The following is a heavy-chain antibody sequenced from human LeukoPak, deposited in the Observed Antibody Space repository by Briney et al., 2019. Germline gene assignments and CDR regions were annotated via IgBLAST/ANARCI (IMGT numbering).Heavy chain of an antibody. J-gene: IGHJ4*02. Sequence: GGSLRLSCAASGFTFSSFGMHWVRQAPGKGLQWVTFIRYDGSNEYYADSVKGRFTISRDNSKNTLYLQMNSLRAEDTAVYYCAKMHGSGSYLGPFDYWGQGTLVTVSS. V-gene: IGHV3-30*02. CDR2: IRYDGSNE. CDR1: GFTFSSFG. CDR3: AKMHGSGSYLGPFDY. D-gene: IGHD3-10*01.